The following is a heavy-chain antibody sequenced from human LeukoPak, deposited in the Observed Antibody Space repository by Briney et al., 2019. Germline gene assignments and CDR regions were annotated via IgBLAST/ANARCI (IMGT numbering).Heavy chain of an antibody. Sequence: PGGSLRLSCAASGFTFSNAWMSWVRQAPGKGLEWVGRIKSKTDGGTTDYAAPVKGRFTISRDDSKNTLYLQMNSLRAEDTAVYYCARGHGPPPGLRRFDYWGQGTLVTVSS. J-gene: IGHJ4*02. CDR3: ARGHGPPPGLRRFDY. D-gene: IGHD5-12*01. CDR1: GFTFSNAW. CDR2: IKSKTDGGTT. V-gene: IGHV3-15*01.